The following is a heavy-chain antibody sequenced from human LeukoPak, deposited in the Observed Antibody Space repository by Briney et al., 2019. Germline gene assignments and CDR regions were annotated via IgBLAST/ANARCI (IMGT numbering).Heavy chain of an antibody. J-gene: IGHJ3*02. CDR2: IYPGDSDT. Sequence: GESLKISCKGSGYSFTSYWIGWVRQMPGKGLEWMGIIYPGDSDTRYSPSFQGQVTISADKSISTAYLQWSSLKASDTPMYYCAKIGYCSSTSCYQDAFDIWGQGTMVTVSS. CDR3: AKIGYCSSTSCYQDAFDI. D-gene: IGHD2-2*01. V-gene: IGHV5-51*01. CDR1: GYSFTSYW.